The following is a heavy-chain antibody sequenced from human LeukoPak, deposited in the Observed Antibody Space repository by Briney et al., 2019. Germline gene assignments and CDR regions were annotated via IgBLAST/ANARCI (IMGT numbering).Heavy chain of an antibody. J-gene: IGHJ4*02. CDR2: IYYQVRT. CDR1: GGSISSSSYN. Sequence: ETLSLTCTVPGGSISSSSYNWGWIRQPPGKGLKWLGRIYYQVRTYYNPSLKSRDTISVDTSKHQFSLKLSSVTAPDTAVYYCARQRLYGALNFFDYWGQGTLVTVSS. D-gene: IGHD4-17*01. CDR3: ARQRLYGALNFFDY. V-gene: IGHV4-39*01.